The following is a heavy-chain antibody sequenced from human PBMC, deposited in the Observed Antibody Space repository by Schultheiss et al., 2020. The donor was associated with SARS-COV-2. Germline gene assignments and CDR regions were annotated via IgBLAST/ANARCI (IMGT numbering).Heavy chain of an antibody. CDR1: GFTFSSYS. J-gene: IGHJ6*02. CDR3: ARRGADDYGDYYYYGMDV. D-gene: IGHD4-17*01. Sequence: GGSLRLSCAASGFTFSSYSMHWVRQAPGKGLEWVSYISSSSSTIYYADSVKGRFTISRDNAKNSLYLQMNSLRAEDTAVYYCARRGADDYGDYYYYGMDVWGQGTTVTVSS. V-gene: IGHV3-48*04. CDR2: ISSSSSTI.